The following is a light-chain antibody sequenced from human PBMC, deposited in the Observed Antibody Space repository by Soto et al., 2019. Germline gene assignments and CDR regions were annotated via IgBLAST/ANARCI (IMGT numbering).Light chain of an antibody. V-gene: IGLV1-44*01. CDR2: NNN. CDR1: SSNIGSNT. CDR3: AAWDGSLKGVV. Sequence: QSVLTQPPSASGTPGQRVTLSCSGSSSNIGSNTVNWYQQFPGTAPKLLMYNNNQRPSGVPDRFSGSKSGTSASLAISGRQSEDEADYYCAAWDGSLKGVVFGGGTKLTVL. J-gene: IGLJ2*01.